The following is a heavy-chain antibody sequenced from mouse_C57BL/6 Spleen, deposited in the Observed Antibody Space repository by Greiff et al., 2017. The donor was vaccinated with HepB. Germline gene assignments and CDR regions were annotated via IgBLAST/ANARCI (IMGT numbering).Heavy chain of an antibody. V-gene: IGHV1-4*01. CDR1: GYTFTSYT. J-gene: IGHJ3*01. CDR2: INPSSGYT. Sequence: VQLQQSGAELARPGASVKMSCKASGYTFTSYTMHWVKQRPGQGLEWIGYINPSSGYTKYNQKFKDKATLTADKSSSTAYMQLSSLTSEDSAVYYCARSAGNSWFAYWGQGTLVTVSA. CDR3: ARSAGNSWFAY. D-gene: IGHD2-1*01.